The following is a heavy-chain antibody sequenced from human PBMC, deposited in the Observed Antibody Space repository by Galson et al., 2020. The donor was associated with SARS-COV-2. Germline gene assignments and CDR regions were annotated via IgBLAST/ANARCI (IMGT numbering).Heavy chain of an antibody. CDR3: ARGEGIAAEYYDMDV. Sequence: SVKVSCKASGGTFSSYAISWVRQAPGQGLEWMGGIIPIFGTANYAQKFQGRVTITADKSTSTAYMELSSLRSEDTAVYYCARGEGIAAEYYDMDVWGKGTTVTVSS. CDR2: IIPIFGTA. J-gene: IGHJ6*03. D-gene: IGHD6-13*01. CDR1: GGTFSSYA. V-gene: IGHV1-69*06.